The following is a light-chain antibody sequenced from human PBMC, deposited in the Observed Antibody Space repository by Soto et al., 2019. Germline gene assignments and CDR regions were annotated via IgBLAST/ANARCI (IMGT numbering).Light chain of an antibody. CDR2: EAS. CDR3: CSYAGSSTWV. CDR1: SSDVGSYNL. J-gene: IGLJ1*01. V-gene: IGLV2-23*01. Sequence: QSALTQPASVSGSPGQSITISCTGTSSDVGSYNLVSWYQQHPGKVPKIMIYEASKRPSGAPNCFSGSKSGNTASLTISGLQAEDEADYYCCSYAGSSTWVFGTGTKLTVL.